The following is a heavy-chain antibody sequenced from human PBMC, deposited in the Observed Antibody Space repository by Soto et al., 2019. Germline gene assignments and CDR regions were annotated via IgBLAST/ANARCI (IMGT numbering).Heavy chain of an antibody. D-gene: IGHD2-21*01. V-gene: IGHV4-31*03. CDR2: IYHSGST. Sequence: QVQLRESGPGLVKPSQTLSLTCTVSGDSISRGGYYWNWIRQHPRKGLEWIGYIYHSGSTNYNPSLKSRVTISVDTSKNQLSLELSNVTAADTAVYYCARDGAGAYGLGWFDPWGQGILVTVSS. CDR1: GDSISRGGYY. J-gene: IGHJ5*02. CDR3: ARDGAGAYGLGWFDP.